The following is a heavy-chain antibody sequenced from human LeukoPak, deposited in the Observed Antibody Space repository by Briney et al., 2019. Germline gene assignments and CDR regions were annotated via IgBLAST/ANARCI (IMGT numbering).Heavy chain of an antibody. CDR3: ARGTPSSSGWLYYGMDV. J-gene: IGHJ6*02. D-gene: IGHD6-19*01. V-gene: IGHV3-30*02. CDR1: GFTFSNYG. CDR2: IRYDGGDK. Sequence: GGSLRLSCAASGFTFSNYGIHWVRQAPGKGLEWVAFIRYDGGDKYYADSVKGRFTISRDSSKNAVYLQMNSLRAEDTAVYYCARGTPSSSGWLYYGMDVWGQGTTVTVSS.